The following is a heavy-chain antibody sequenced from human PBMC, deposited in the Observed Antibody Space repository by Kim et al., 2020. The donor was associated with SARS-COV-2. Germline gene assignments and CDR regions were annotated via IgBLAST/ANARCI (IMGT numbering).Heavy chain of an antibody. CDR2: INPNSGGT. Sequence: ASVKVSCKASGYTFTGYYMHWVRQAPGQGLEWMGWINPNSGGTNYAQKFQGWVTMTRDTSISTAYMELSRLRSDDTAVYYCARDQSGYYQYDPNYYYYGMDVWGQGTTVTVSS. CDR3: ARDQSGYYQYDPNYYYYGMDV. V-gene: IGHV1-2*04. D-gene: IGHD3-22*01. CDR1: GYTFTGYY. J-gene: IGHJ6*02.